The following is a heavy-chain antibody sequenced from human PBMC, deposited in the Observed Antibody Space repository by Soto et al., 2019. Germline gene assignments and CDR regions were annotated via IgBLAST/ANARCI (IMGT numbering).Heavy chain of an antibody. Sequence: GGSLRLSCSASGFTFSSYAMHWVRQAPGKGLEYVSAISSNGGSTYYADSVKGRFTISRDNSKNTLYLQMSSLRAEDTAVYYCVKANGGVATITHSRVDYWGQGTLVTVSS. V-gene: IGHV3-64D*06. J-gene: IGHJ4*02. CDR1: GFTFSSYA. CDR3: VKANGGVATITHSRVDY. CDR2: ISSNGGST. D-gene: IGHD5-12*01.